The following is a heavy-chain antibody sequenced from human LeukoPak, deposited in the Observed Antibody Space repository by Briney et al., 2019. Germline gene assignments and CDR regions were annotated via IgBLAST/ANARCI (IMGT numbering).Heavy chain of an antibody. J-gene: IGHJ4*02. V-gene: IGHV3-7*03. D-gene: IGHD6-19*01. CDR1: GFTFSSYW. CDR2: IKQDGSEK. CDR3: AKTTTGYSSGRYPGWPVDC. Sequence: GGSLRLSCAASGFTFSSYWMSWVRQAPGKGLEWVANIKQDGSEKYYVDSVKGRFTISRDNAKNSLYLQMNSLSTEDTAVYYCAKTTTGYSSGRYPGWPVDCWGQGTLVTVSS.